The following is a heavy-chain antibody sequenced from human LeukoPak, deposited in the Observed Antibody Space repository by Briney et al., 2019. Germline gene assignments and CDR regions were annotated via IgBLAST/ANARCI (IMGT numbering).Heavy chain of an antibody. CDR3: ARDGGWSGGSCYDY. D-gene: IGHD2-15*01. J-gene: IGHJ4*02. CDR1: GFTFSSYG. V-gene: IGHV3-33*01. Sequence: PGGSLRLACAASGFTFSSYGMHWVRQAPGKGLEWVAVIWYDGSNKYYADSVKGRVTISRDNSKNTLYLQMNSLRAGDTAVYYCARDGGWSGGSCYDYWGQGTLVTVSS. CDR2: IWYDGSNK.